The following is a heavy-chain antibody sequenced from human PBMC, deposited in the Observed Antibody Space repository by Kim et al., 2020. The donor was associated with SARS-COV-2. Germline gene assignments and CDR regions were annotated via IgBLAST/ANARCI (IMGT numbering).Heavy chain of an antibody. D-gene: IGHD6-13*01. CDR1: GGSISSSSYY. Sequence: SETLSLTCTVSGGSISSSSYYWGWIRQPPGKGLEWIGSNYYSGSTYYNPSLKSRVTISVDTSKNQFSLKLSSVTAADTAVYYCARDRLVAAAGTVGYYYYGMDVWGQGTTVTVSS. CDR3: ARDRLVAAAGTVGYYYYGMDV. V-gene: IGHV4-39*07. CDR2: NYYSGST. J-gene: IGHJ6*02.